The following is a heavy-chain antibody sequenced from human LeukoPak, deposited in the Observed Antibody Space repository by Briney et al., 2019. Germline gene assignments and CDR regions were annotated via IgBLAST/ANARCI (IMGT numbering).Heavy chain of an antibody. J-gene: IGHJ2*01. CDR2: IGENGDST. Sequence: GGSLRLSCAASGFTFSRFAMSWIRQVPGNGLEWVSAIGENGDSTCYADSVTGRFIISRDNSESTLYLQMNSLRGDDAAVYYRAKDVPTSYTGSSFDLWGRGTLVTVSS. CDR3: AKDVPTSYTGSSFDL. CDR1: GFTFSRFA. V-gene: IGHV3-23*01. D-gene: IGHD2/OR15-2a*01.